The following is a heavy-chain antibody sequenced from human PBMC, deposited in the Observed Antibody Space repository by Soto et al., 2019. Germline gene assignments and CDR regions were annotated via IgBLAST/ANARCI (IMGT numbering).Heavy chain of an antibody. J-gene: IGHJ6*02. Sequence: GGSLRLTCAASGFTFSDYYMSWIRQAPGKGLEWVAVISYDGSNKYYADSVKGRFTISRDNSKNTLYLQMNSLRAEDTAVYYCAREGRKVRFLEWLSIPYYYYGMDVWGQGTTVTVSS. CDR1: GFTFSDYY. CDR3: AREGRKVRFLEWLSIPYYYYGMDV. D-gene: IGHD3-3*01. V-gene: IGHV3-30-3*01. CDR2: ISYDGSNK.